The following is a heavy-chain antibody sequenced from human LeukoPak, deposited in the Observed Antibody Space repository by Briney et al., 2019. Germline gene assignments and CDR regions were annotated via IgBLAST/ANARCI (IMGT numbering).Heavy chain of an antibody. V-gene: IGHV3-23*01. D-gene: IGHD1-1*01. CDR3: AKDSGTSFTRYDYFDY. J-gene: IGHJ4*02. Sequence: PGGSLRLSCAASGFTFSSYAMSWVPQAPGKGLEWVSAISGSGGSTYYADSVKGRFTISRDNSKNTLYLQMNSLRAEDTAVYYCAKDSGTSFTRYDYFDYWGQGTLVTVSS. CDR1: GFTFSSYA. CDR2: ISGSGGST.